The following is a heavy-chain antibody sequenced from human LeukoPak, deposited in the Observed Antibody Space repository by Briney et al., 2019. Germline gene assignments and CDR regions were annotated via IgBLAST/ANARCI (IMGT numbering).Heavy chain of an antibody. V-gene: IGHV3-21*01. CDR3: ARLAATVDY. D-gene: IGHD6-25*01. J-gene: IGHJ4*02. CDR1: GFTFSSYS. Sequence: GGSLRLSCAASGFTFSSYSMNWVRQAPGKGLEWVSSISSSSSYIYYADSVKGRFTISRDNAKNSLYLQMNGLRAEDAAVYYCARLAATVDYWGQGTLVTVSS. CDR2: ISSSSSYI.